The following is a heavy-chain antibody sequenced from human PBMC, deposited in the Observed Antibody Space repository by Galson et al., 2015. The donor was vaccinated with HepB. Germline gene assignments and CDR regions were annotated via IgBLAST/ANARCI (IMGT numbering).Heavy chain of an antibody. CDR2: IKQDGSEK. Sequence: SLRLSCAASGFTFRNYWMSWVRQAPGKGLEWVANIKQDGSEKYYVDSVKGRFTISRDNAKNSLYLQMNSLRAEDTAVYYCATFQSYYDSSGYYPPSRYFDYWGQGTLVTVSS. J-gene: IGHJ4*02. CDR1: GFTFRNYW. V-gene: IGHV3-7*03. D-gene: IGHD3-22*01. CDR3: ATFQSYYDSSGYYPPSRYFDY.